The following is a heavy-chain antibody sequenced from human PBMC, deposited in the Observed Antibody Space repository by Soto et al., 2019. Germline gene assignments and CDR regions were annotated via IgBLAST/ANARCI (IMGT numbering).Heavy chain of an antibody. CDR2: IYRGGNT. V-gene: IGHV3-53*01. Sequence: PGGSLRLSCAASGFTVSSNYMSWVRHSPGKGLEWVLVIYRGGNTYYVDSVKGRFTISRDSSKNTLYLQMNSLRAEDTAVYYCGTGADDTGYVYDYWGQGTMVTVX. CDR3: GTGADDTGYVYDY. CDR1: GFTVSSNY. J-gene: IGHJ4*02. D-gene: IGHD3-9*01.